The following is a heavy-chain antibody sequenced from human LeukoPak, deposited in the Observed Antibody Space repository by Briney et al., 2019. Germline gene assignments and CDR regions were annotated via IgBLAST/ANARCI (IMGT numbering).Heavy chain of an antibody. D-gene: IGHD3-10*01. CDR3: ARDSSMVRGVISAFDI. V-gene: IGHV1-46*01. CDR2: INPSGGST. CDR1: GYTFTSYY. J-gene: IGHJ3*02. Sequence: ASVKVSCKASGYTFTSYYMHWVRQAPGQGLGWMGIINPSGGSTSYAQKFQGRVTMTRDTPTSTVYMELSSLRSEDTAVYYCARDSSMVRGVISAFDIWGQGTMVTVSS.